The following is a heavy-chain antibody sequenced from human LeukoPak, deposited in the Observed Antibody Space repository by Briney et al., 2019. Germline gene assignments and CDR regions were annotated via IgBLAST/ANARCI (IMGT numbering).Heavy chain of an antibody. CDR3: ARHRATYYYGSGPFDY. Sequence: SETLSLTCAVYGGSFSGYYWSWIRQPPGKGLEWIGEINHSGSTNYNPSLKSRVTISVDTSKNQFSLKLSSVTAADTAVYYCARHRATYYYGSGPFDYWGQGTLVTVSS. D-gene: IGHD3-10*01. J-gene: IGHJ4*02. V-gene: IGHV4-34*01. CDR2: INHSGST. CDR1: GGSFSGYY.